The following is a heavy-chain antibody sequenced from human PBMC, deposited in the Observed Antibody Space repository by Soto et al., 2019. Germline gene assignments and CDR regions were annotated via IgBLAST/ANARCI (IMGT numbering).Heavy chain of an antibody. CDR1: GFTFSSYA. J-gene: IGHJ6*02. D-gene: IGHD2-8*01. Sequence: EVQLLESGGGLVQPGGSLRLSCAASGFTFSSYAMSWVRQAPGKGLEWVSAISGCGGSKYYADSVKGRFTITRDNSKNTLYLQMSSLRAEDTAVYYGAKNGLTVYYYYGMDVWGQGTTVTVSS. V-gene: IGHV3-23*01. CDR2: ISGCGGSK. CDR3: AKNGLTVYYYYGMDV.